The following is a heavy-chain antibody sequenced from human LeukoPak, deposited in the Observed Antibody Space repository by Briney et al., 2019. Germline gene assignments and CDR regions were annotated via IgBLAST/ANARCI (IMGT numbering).Heavy chain of an antibody. J-gene: IGHJ4*02. V-gene: IGHV3-11*01. CDR1: GFTFSNAW. CDR3: ARAQHYSGSGSALDY. D-gene: IGHD3-10*01. CDR2: ISSSGSTI. Sequence: GGCLRLSCAASGFTFSNAWMSWIRQAPGKGLQWVSYISSSGSTIYSADSVKGRFTISRDNVKNSLYLQMNSLRAEDTAFYYCARAQHYSGSGSALDYWGQGTLVTVSS.